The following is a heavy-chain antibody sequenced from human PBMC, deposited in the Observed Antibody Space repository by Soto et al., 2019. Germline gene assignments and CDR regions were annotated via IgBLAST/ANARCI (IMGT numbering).Heavy chain of an antibody. D-gene: IGHD1-26*01. V-gene: IGHV3-23*01. J-gene: IGHJ6*02. CDR3: ATYSGNYERYGVYYGMDV. CDR1: GFTFSNYA. Sequence: GGSLRLSCAASGFTFSNYAISWVRQAPGKGLEWVSSISGSGGSTYYADSVKGRFTISRDNSKNTLYLQMNSLRAEDTAVYYCATYSGNYERYGVYYGMDVWGQGTTVTVSS. CDR2: ISGSGGST.